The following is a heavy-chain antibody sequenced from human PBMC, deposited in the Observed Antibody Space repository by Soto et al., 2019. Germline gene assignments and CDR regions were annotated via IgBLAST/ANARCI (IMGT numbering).Heavy chain of an antibody. V-gene: IGHV3-7*01. J-gene: IGHJ3*02. CDR3: ASQYCSGGSCSSGGFDI. CDR1: GFTFSSYW. Sequence: GGSLRLSCAASGFTFSSYWMSWVRRAPGKGLEWVANIKQDGSEKYYVDSVKGRFTISRDNAKNSLYLQMNSLRAEDTAVHYCASQYCSGGSCSSGGFDIWGQGTMVTVSS. D-gene: IGHD2-15*01. CDR2: IKQDGSEK.